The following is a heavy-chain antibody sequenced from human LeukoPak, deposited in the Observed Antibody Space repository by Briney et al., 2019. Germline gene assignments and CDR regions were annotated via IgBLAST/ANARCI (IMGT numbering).Heavy chain of an antibody. V-gene: IGHV4-59*01. Sequence: PSETLSLTCTVSGASISSYYWSWIRQPPGKGLEWIGCIYDSGSTNYNPSLKSRVTMSLDTSKNQFSLKLSSVTAADTAVYYCARVCSTTSSCIRYWGQGTLVTVSS. CDR3: ARVCSTTSSCIRY. CDR2: IYDSGST. D-gene: IGHD6-13*01. CDR1: GASISSYY. J-gene: IGHJ4*02.